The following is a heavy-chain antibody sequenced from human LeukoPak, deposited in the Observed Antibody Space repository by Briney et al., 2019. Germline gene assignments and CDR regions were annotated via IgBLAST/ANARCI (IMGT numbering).Heavy chain of an antibody. J-gene: IGHJ4*02. CDR2: INPNSGGT. D-gene: IGHD2-2*01. CDR3: ARGGGDIVVVPAAI. Sequence: ASVKVSCKASGYTFTGYYTHWVRQAPGQGLEWMGWINPNSGGTNYAQKFQGRVTMTRDTSISTAYMELSRLRSEDTAVYYCARGGGDIVVVPAAIWGQGTLVAVSS. CDR1: GYTFTGYY. V-gene: IGHV1-2*02.